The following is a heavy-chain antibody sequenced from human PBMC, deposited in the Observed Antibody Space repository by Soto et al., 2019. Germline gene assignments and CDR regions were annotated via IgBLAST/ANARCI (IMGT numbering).Heavy chain of an antibody. Sequence: SETLSLTCTVSGGSISSYYWSWVRQPPGKGLEWIGHTYYSGSTNYNPSLKSRVTISVDTSKNQFSLKLSSVTAADTAVYYCARLTTVVTWYFDYWGQGTLVTVSS. CDR2: TYYSGST. D-gene: IGHD4-17*01. J-gene: IGHJ4*02. CDR3: ARLTTVVTWYFDY. V-gene: IGHV4-59*01. CDR1: GGSISSYY.